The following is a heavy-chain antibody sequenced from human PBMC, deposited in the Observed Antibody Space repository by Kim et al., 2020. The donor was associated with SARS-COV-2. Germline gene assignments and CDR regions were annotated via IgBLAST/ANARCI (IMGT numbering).Heavy chain of an antibody. J-gene: IGHJ4*02. Sequence: GGSLRLSCAASGFTFSSYWMSWVRQAPGKRLEWVANIKQDGSEKYYVDSVKGRFTISRDNAKNSLYLQMNSLRAEDTAVYYCAREVYYYGSGSYADYWGQGTLVTVSS. CDR3: AREVYYYGSGSYADY. D-gene: IGHD3-10*01. CDR1: GFTFSSYW. CDR2: IKQDGSEK. V-gene: IGHV3-7*01.